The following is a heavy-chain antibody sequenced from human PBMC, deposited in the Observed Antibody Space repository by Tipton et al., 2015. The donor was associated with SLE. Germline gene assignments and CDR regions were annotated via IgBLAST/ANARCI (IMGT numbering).Heavy chain of an antibody. D-gene: IGHD2-15*01. J-gene: IGHJ3*02. V-gene: IGHV3-30*04. CDR1: GFTFSNYA. Sequence: SLKLSCAASGFTFSNYAMHWVRQAPGKGLEWVAVISYDGSYKYYADSVKGRFTISRDNSKNTLYLQMNSLRAEDTAVYYCASAQTSSLLLDAFDIWGQGTMVTVSS. CDR3: ASAQTSSLLLDAFDI. CDR2: ISYDGSYK.